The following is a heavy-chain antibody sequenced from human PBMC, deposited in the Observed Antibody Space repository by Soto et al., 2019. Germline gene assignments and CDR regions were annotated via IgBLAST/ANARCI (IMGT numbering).Heavy chain of an antibody. D-gene: IGHD2-15*01. CDR1: GFTFGIYS. CDR2: INGSSSTM. CDR3: ARGDRFRCSGDRCFSDGLFLS. V-gene: IGHV3-48*02. J-gene: IGHJ5*02. Sequence: EVQLVESGGGLVQRGGSLRLSCAASGFTFGIYSMNWVRQAPGKGLEWISYINGSSSTMYYADSVKGRFIISRDNADISWYLQMNSLRDADTAVYYCARGDRFRCSGDRCFSDGLFLSWGQGTLVTVSS.